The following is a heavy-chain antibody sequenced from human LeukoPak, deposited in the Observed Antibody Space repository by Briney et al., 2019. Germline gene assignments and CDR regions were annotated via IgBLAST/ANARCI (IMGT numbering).Heavy chain of an antibody. Sequence: GGSLRLSCAASGFTFSSYGMHWVRQAPGKGLEWVAFIRYDGSNKYYADSVKGRFTISRDNAKNSLYLQMNSLRAEDTAVYYCARVGITMVRGVDYWGQGTLVTVSS. J-gene: IGHJ4*02. D-gene: IGHD3-10*01. CDR3: ARVGITMVRGVDY. CDR1: GFTFSSYG. CDR2: IRYDGSNK. V-gene: IGHV3-30*02.